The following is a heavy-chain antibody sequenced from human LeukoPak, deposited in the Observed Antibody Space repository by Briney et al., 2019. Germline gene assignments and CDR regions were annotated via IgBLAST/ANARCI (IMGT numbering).Heavy chain of an antibody. CDR2: IFDGGGT. CDR3: GRGWELGVVDY. Sequence: PGGSLRLSCAASGFTVSHSYVSWVRQAPGKGLEWVSVIFDGGGTFYSESVKGRFTISRDYSKNTLYLQMNSLRAEDTAVYYCGRGWELGVVDYWGQGTLVTVSS. V-gene: IGHV3-53*05. CDR1: GFTVSHSY. J-gene: IGHJ4*02. D-gene: IGHD1-26*01.